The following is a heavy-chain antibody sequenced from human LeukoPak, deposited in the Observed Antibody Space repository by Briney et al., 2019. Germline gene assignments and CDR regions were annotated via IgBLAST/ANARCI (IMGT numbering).Heavy chain of an antibody. V-gene: IGHV3-11*04. CDR2: ISSSGSTI. Sequence: GGSLRLSCAASGFTFSDYYMSWIRQAPGKGLEWVSYISSSGSTIYYADSVKGRFTISRDNAKNSLYLQMNSLRAEDTAVYYCARDLRKHCSSTSCCQNYWGQGTLVTVSS. CDR3: ARDLRKHCSSTSCCQNY. D-gene: IGHD2-2*01. CDR1: GFTFSDYY. J-gene: IGHJ4*02.